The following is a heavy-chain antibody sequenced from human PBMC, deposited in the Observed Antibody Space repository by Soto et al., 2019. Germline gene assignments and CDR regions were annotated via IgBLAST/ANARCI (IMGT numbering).Heavy chain of an antibody. CDR2: IYWDDDK. CDR3: AHSRGITIFGVVTKYNWFDP. Sequence: QITLKESGPTLVKPTQTLTLTCTFSGFSLSTSGVGVGWIRQPPGKALEWLALIYWDDDKRYSPSLKSRLTITNDTSKNQVVLTRTNMDPVDTATYYCAHSRGITIFGVVTKYNWFDPWGQGTLVTVSS. D-gene: IGHD3-3*01. J-gene: IGHJ5*02. V-gene: IGHV2-5*02. CDR1: GFSLSTSGVG.